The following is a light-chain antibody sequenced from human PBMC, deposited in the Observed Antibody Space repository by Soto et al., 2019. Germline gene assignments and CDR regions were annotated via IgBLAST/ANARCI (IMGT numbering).Light chain of an antibody. CDR1: QSVSSY. CDR2: DAS. Sequence: EIVLTQSPATLSLSPGERATLSCRASQSVSSYLAWYQQKPGQAPRLLIYDASNRATGIPARFSGSGSGTDFTLTISSLEPEDFAVYYCLQDYDYPYTFGQGTTLDIK. CDR3: LQDYDYPYT. V-gene: IGKV3-11*01. J-gene: IGKJ2*01.